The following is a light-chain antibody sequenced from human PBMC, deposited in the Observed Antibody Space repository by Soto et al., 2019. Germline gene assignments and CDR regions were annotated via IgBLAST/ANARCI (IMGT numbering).Light chain of an antibody. V-gene: IGKV1-5*01. J-gene: IGKJ2*01. CDR2: DAS. CDR3: QQYDSSSPT. Sequence: DIQMTQSPSTLTASVGDGVTITCRASQNISVWLAWYQQRPGKAPKFLIYDASNLETGVSSRFSGSGSGTEFTLTIRSLQPDDFATYYFQQYDSSSPTFGQGTQLEIK. CDR1: QNISVW.